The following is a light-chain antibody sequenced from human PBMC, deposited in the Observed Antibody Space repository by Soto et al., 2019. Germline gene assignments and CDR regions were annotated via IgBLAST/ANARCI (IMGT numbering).Light chain of an antibody. Sequence: QSALTQPASVSGSPGQSITISCTGTSSDVGGYNYVSWYQQHPGKAPKLMIYDVSNRPSGVSNRFSGSKSGNTASLTISGPQAEDEDDYYCSSYTSSSTLEVFGGGTKLTVL. V-gene: IGLV2-14*01. CDR1: SSDVGGYNY. CDR3: SSYTSSSTLEV. J-gene: IGLJ2*01. CDR2: DVS.